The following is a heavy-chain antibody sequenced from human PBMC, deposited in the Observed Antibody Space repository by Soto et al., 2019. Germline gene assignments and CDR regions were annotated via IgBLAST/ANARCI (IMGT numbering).Heavy chain of an antibody. J-gene: IGHJ4*02. CDR1: GCTFSSYA. V-gene: IGHV1-3*01. CDR3: ARVSGWYYFDY. Sequence: ASVKVSCKASGCTFSSYAISWVRQAPGQRLEWMGWINAGNGNTKYSQKFQGRVTITRDTTASTAYMELSSLRSEDTAVYYCARVSGWYYFDYWGQGTLVTVSS. CDR2: INAGNGNT. D-gene: IGHD6-19*01.